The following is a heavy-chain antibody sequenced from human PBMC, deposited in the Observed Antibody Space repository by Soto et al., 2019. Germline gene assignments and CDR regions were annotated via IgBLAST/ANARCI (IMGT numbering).Heavy chain of an antibody. J-gene: IGHJ4*02. CDR2: IIPIFGTA. V-gene: IGHV1-69*13. Sequence: SVKVSCKASGGTFSSDAISWVRQAPGQGREWRGGIIPIFGTANYAQKFQGRVTITADACTITAYMELSRLRYEDTAVYYCARGWGRGYSYGFGYYFDYWGQGTLVTVSS. CDR1: GGTFSSDA. CDR3: ARGWGRGYSYGFGYYFDY. D-gene: IGHD5-18*01.